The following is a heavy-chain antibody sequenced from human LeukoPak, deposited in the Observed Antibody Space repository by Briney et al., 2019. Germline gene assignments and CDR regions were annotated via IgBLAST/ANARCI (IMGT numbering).Heavy chain of an antibody. CDR1: GFTFRSYS. V-gene: IGHV3-48*02. Sequence: GESLTLSCAASGFTFRSYSMNWVRQAPGKGMEWVSSISSSSSMIYYADSVKGRFTISRDNARNSLYLQMRSLRDEDTAIYYCARDYGDLPARVPYFDYWGQGTLVTVSS. CDR2: ISSSSSMI. CDR3: ARDYGDLPARVPYFDY. D-gene: IGHD4-17*01. J-gene: IGHJ4*02.